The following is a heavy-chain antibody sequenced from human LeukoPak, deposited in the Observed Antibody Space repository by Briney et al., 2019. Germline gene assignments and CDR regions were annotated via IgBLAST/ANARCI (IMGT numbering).Heavy chain of an antibody. J-gene: IGHJ4*02. CDR2: IYYSGST. V-gene: IGHV4-59*01. Sequence: SETLSLTCTVSGGSISSYYWSWIRQPPGKGLEWIGYIYYSGSTNYNPSLKSRVTISVDTSKNQFSLKLSSVTAADTAVYYCARDLGGDYDYWGQGTLVTVSS. CDR3: ARDLGGDYDY. D-gene: IGHD4-17*01. CDR1: GGSISSYY.